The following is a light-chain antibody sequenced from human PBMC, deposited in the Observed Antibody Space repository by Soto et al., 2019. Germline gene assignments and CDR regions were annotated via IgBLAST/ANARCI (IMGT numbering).Light chain of an antibody. J-gene: IGKJ1*01. CDR1: QVISDY. V-gene: IGKV1-27*01. Sequence: DIQMTQSPSSLSASVGDRVTITCRASQVISDYLAWYQQKPGKAPNLLIYAASTLQSGVPSRFSGSGSGPEFNLTISSLQPEDFATYYCQQYHTYSLTFGQGTKVDIK. CDR3: QQYHTYSLT. CDR2: AAS.